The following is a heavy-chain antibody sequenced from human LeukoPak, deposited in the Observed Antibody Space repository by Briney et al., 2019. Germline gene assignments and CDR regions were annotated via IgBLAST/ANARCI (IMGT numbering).Heavy chain of an antibody. CDR1: GFTFSNYG. CDR3: AKGSSGYALEWFDP. Sequence: GGSLRLSCAASGFTFSNYGMSWVRQAPGQGLKWVSAISASGGGTYYADSVKGRFTISRDNSKDTLYLQVNSLRAEDTAVYYCAKGSSGYALEWFDPWGQGTLVTVSS. V-gene: IGHV3-23*01. CDR2: ISASGGGT. D-gene: IGHD3-22*01. J-gene: IGHJ5*02.